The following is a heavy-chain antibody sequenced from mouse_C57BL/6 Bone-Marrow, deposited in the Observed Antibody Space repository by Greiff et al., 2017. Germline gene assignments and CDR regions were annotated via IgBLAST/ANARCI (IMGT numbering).Heavy chain of an antibody. J-gene: IGHJ1*03. CDR1: GFSLTSYG. V-gene: IGHV2-2*01. CDR3: RFTTVVANWYFDV. CDR2: IWSGGST. Sequence: QVQLKESGPGLVQPSQSLSITCTVSGFSLTSYGVHWVRQSPGKGLEWLGVIWSGGSTDYNAAFISRLSISKDNSKSQVFFKMNSLQADDTAIYYCRFTTVVANWYFDVWGTGTTVTVSS. D-gene: IGHD1-1*01.